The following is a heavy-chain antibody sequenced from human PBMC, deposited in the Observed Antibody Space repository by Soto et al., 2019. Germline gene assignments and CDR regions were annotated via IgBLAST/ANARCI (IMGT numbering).Heavy chain of an antibody. D-gene: IGHD5-18*01. CDR2: IIPILGIA. J-gene: IGHJ6*02. Sequence: QVQLVQSGAEVKKPGSSVKVSCKASGGTFSSYTISWVRQAPGQGLEWMGRIIPILGIANYAQKLQGRVTTTAAKSTSTGYRELSSIRSEETDVHYCERTTRGYSDGYQYYGMDVWGQGTTDNASS. CDR3: ERTTRGYSDGYQYYGMDV. V-gene: IGHV1-69*02. CDR1: GGTFSSYT.